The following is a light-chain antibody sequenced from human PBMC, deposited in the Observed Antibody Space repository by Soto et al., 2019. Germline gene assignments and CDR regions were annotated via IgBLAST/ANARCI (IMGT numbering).Light chain of an antibody. J-gene: IGLJ3*02. Sequence: SYELTQPPSVSVSPGQTATITCSGDKLGDKYACWYQQKPGQSPVLVIYQDNKRPSGIPERFSGSNSGNTATLTISGTQAMDEADYYCQAWDSSTRVLGGGTKLTVL. CDR2: QDN. V-gene: IGLV3-1*01. CDR1: KLGDKY. CDR3: QAWDSSTRV.